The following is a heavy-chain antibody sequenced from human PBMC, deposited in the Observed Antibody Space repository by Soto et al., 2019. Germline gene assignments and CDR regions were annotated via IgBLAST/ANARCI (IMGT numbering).Heavy chain of an antibody. CDR1: GYTFTSYA. CDR3: ARDAREYSSSWQNWFDP. J-gene: IGHJ5*02. Sequence: ASVKVSCKASGYTFTSYAMHWVRQAPGQRLEWMGWINAGNGNTKYSQKFQGRVTITRDTSASTDYMELSSLRSEDTAVYYCARDAREYSSSWQNWFDPWGQGTLVTVSS. CDR2: INAGNGNT. D-gene: IGHD6-13*01. V-gene: IGHV1-3*01.